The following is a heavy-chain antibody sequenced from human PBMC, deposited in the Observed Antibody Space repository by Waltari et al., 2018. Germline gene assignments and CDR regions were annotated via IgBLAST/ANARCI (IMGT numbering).Heavy chain of an antibody. J-gene: IGHJ4*02. CDR3: ARDDGGNSEY. Sequence: QVQLVESGGGVVQPGRSLRLSCAASGFTFSSYAMHWVRQAPGKGLEWVAVISYDGSNKYYADSVKGRFTISRDNSKNTLYLQMNSLRAEDTAVYYCARDDGGNSEYWGQGTLVTVSS. V-gene: IGHV3-30-3*01. CDR1: GFTFSSYA. D-gene: IGHD2-21*02. CDR2: ISYDGSNK.